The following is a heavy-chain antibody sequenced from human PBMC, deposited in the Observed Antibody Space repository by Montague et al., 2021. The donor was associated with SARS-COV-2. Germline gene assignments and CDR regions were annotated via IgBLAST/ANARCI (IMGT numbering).Heavy chain of an antibody. D-gene: IGHD6-19*01. V-gene: IGHV4-61*02. J-gene: IGHJ4*02. CDR1: GGSISSSSYY. CDR2: ISISGST. Sequence: TLSLTCTVSGGSISSSSYYWSWIRQPAGKGLEWIGRISISGSTNYNTSLKSRVTISVDTSKNQFSLKLSSVTAADTAVYYCARDIAVAGLFDYWGQGTLVTVSS. CDR3: ARDIAVAGLFDY.